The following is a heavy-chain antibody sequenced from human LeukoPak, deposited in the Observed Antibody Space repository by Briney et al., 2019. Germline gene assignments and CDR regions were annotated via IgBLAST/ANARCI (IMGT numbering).Heavy chain of an antibody. CDR2: IYHSGST. Sequence: KPSETLSLTCTVSGGSISSNYWSWIRQPPGKGLEWIGEIYHSGSTKYNPSLKSRVTMSVDTSKNQFSLNLSSVTAADTAVYYWARQGNTTSLFDCWGQGTLVTVSS. V-gene: IGHV4-34*01. J-gene: IGHJ4*02. D-gene: IGHD1-14*01. CDR1: GGSISSNY. CDR3: ARQGNTTSLFDC.